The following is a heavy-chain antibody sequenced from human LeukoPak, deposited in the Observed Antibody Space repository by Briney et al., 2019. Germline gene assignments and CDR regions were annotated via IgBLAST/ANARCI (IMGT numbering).Heavy chain of an antibody. Sequence: GGSLRLSCAASGFTFDDYAMHWVRQVPGKGLEWVSGISWNSGSIAYADSVKGRFTISRDNAKNSLYLQMNSLRAEDTAVYYCASGSVRGATIDAFDIWGQGTMVTVSS. CDR1: GFTFDDYA. J-gene: IGHJ3*02. V-gene: IGHV3-9*01. D-gene: IGHD3-10*01. CDR3: ASGSVRGATIDAFDI. CDR2: ISWNSGSI.